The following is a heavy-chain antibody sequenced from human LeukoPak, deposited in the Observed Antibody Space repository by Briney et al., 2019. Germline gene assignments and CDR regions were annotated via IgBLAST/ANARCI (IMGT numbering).Heavy chain of an antibody. V-gene: IGHV3-23*01. CDR3: AKGLRSSSWYEFDY. CDR1: GFTFSSYE. D-gene: IGHD6-13*01. CDR2: ISGSGGST. J-gene: IGHJ4*02. Sequence: GGSLRLSCAASGFTFSSYEMNWVRQAPGKGLEWVSAISGSGGSTYYADSVKGRFTISRDNSKNTLYLQMNSLRAEDTAVYYCAKGLRSSSWYEFDYWGQGTLVTVSS.